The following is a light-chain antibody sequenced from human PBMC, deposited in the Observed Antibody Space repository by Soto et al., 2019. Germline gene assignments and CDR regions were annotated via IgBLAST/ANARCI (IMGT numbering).Light chain of an antibody. CDR3: QQYNNWPPWT. Sequence: EIVMTQSPATLSVSPGERVTLSCRASQSVGSNLAWYQHKPGQAPRLLISGASTRATAIPARFSGTGSGTEFTLTIRSLQSEDFAVYYCQQYNNWPPWTFGQGTKVEIK. V-gene: IGKV3-15*01. CDR1: QSVGSN. CDR2: GAS. J-gene: IGKJ1*01.